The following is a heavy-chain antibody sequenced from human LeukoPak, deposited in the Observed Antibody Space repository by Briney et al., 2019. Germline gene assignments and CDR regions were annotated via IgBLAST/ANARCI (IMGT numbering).Heavy chain of an antibody. CDR3: ARRHSSGSN. V-gene: IGHV3-66*02. D-gene: IGHD6-19*01. Sequence: GGSLRLSCAPSIGFTLRNYAIHWVRQAPGKGLEWVSVIYSGGITYYADSVKGRFTISRDSSKNTLYLQMNSLRVEDTAVYYCARRHSSGSNWGQGTLVTVSS. CDR1: GFTLRNYA. CDR2: IYSGGIT. J-gene: IGHJ4*02.